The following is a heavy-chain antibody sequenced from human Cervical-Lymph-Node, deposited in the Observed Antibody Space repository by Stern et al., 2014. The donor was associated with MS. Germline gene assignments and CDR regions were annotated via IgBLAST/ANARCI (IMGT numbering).Heavy chain of an antibody. Sequence: QVQLGQSGAEVKKPGASVKVSCKASGYTFTSYGISWVRQAPGPGLEWMGWISAYNGNTNYAQKLQGRVTMTTDTSTSTAYMELRSLRSDDTAVYCARGLLGSENAFDIWGQGTMVTVSS. D-gene: IGHD2-15*01. J-gene: IGHJ3*02. CDR3: ARGLLGSENAFDI. CDR1: GYTFTSYG. V-gene: IGHV1-18*01. CDR2: ISAYNGNT.